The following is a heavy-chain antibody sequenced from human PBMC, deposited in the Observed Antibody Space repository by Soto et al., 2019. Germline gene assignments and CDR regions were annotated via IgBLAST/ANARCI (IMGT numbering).Heavy chain of an antibody. CDR1: GFTFSSYA. D-gene: IGHD2-2*01. CDR2: ISYDGSNK. Sequence: QPGGSLRLSCAASGFTFSSYAMHWVRQAPGKGLEWVAVISYDGSNKYYADSVKGRFTISRDNSKNTLYLQMNSLRAEDTAVYYCAREYCSSTSCYYYYYYGMDVWGQGTTVTVSS. J-gene: IGHJ6*02. CDR3: AREYCSSTSCYYYYYYGMDV. V-gene: IGHV3-30-3*01.